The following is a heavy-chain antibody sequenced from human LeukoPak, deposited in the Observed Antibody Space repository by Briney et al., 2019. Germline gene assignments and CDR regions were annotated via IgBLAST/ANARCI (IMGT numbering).Heavy chain of an antibody. V-gene: IGHV1-2*02. J-gene: IGHJ5*02. CDR3: ARASGSYWWFDP. CDR2: VNPNSGDT. Sequence: ALVRLSCTASGYTFTGYYLHWVRQAPGQGLEWMGCVNPNSGDTNYAQKFQGSVTMTRDTSISTVYMELSRLRSDDTAVYYCARASGSYWWFDPWGQGTLVTVSS. CDR1: GYTFTGYY. D-gene: IGHD1-26*01.